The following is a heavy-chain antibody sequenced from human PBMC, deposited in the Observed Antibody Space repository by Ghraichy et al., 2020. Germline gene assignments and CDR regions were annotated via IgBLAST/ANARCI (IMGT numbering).Heavy chain of an antibody. CDR1: GFAFSTYG. D-gene: IGHD3-10*01. CDR2: ISFDGSNK. CDR3: AKEPGHYGSGSYSWFDP. V-gene: IGHV3-30*18. Sequence: GGSLRLSCSVSGFAFSTYGMHWVRQAPGKGLEWVATISFDGSNKFYADSVRGQFTVSRDNSKNTLYLQMNSLRPDDTAVYYCAKEPGHYGSGSYSWFDPWGQGTLVTVSS. J-gene: IGHJ5*02.